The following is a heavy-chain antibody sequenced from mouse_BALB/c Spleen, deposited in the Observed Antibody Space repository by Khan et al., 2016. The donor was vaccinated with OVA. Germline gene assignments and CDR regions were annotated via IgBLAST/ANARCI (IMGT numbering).Heavy chain of an antibody. CDR1: GYSFTGYF. J-gene: IGHJ2*01. D-gene: IGHD1-1*01. CDR3: ARIYRSDFDY. Sequence: VQLQQSGPELVRPGASVKISCKASGYSFTGYFMNWVMQSPGKSLEWIGRINPHIGETLYNPKFTGKATLTVDESSSTAHMELRSLASEDSAVYYCARIYRSDFDYWGQGTPLT. V-gene: IGHV1-20*02. CDR2: INPHIGET.